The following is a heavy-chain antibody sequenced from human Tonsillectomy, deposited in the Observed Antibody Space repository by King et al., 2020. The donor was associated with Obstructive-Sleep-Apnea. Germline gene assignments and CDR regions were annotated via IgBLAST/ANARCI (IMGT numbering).Heavy chain of an antibody. J-gene: IGHJ6*02. CDR2: IYYSGST. V-gene: IGHV4-39*07. D-gene: IGHD3-9*01. CDR3: ARINMTGPHNYYYSRLDV. Sequence: QLQEAGPRLVKPSETLSLTCTVSGGSIANSGYYWGLIRQPPGKGLEWIGAIYYSGSTYYKPSLKSRVTISVDTSKNQFSLKLTSVTAADTAVYYCARINMTGPHNYYYSRLDVWGQGTTVTVSS. CDR1: GGSIANSGYY.